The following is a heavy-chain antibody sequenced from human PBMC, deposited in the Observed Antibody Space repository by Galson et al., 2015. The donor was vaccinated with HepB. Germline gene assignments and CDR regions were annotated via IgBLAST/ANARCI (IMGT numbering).Heavy chain of an antibody. J-gene: IGHJ6*02. CDR1: GGSFSGYY. V-gene: IGHV4-34*01. D-gene: IGHD2-2*01. CDR2: INHSGST. CDR3: ARVKYQLLGIYYYGMDV. Sequence: ETLSLTCAVYGGSFSGYYWSWIRQPPGKGLEWIGEINHSGSTNYNPSLKSRVTISVDTSKNQFSLKLSSVTAADTAVYYCARVKYQLLGIYYYGMDVWGQGTTVTVSS.